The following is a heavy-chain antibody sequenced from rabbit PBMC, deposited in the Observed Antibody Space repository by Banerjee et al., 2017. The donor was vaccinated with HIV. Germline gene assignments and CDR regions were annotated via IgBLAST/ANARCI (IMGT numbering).Heavy chain of an antibody. CDR3: ARAGSGYRQFDL. V-gene: IGHV1S45*01. D-gene: IGHD8-1*01. CDR1: GFSFSSVYD. CDR2: IYAGNNGSP. Sequence: QEQLVESGGDLVKPGASLTLTCTASGFSFSSVYDMCWVRQAPGKGLEWIGCIYAGNNGSPYYASWAKGRFTISKTSSTTVTLQMTSLTAADTATYFCARAGSGYRQFDLWGPGTLVTVS. J-gene: IGHJ4*01.